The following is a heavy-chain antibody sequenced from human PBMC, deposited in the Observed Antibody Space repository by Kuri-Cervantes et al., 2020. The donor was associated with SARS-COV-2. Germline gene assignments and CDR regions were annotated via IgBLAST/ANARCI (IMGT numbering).Heavy chain of an antibody. V-gene: IGHV1-2*02. CDR2: INPNSGGT. CDR1: GGTFSSYT. J-gene: IGHJ4*02. Sequence: ASVKVSCKASGGTFSSYTISWVRQAPGQGLEWMGWINPNSGGTNYAQKFQGRVTMTRDTSISTAYMELSSLRSEDTAVYYCARGGNNWGFSQDYWGQGTLVTVSS. CDR3: ARGGNNWGFSQDY. D-gene: IGHD7-27*01.